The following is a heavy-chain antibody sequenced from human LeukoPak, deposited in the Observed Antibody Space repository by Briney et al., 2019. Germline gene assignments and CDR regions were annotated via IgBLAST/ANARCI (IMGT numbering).Heavy chain of an antibody. J-gene: IGHJ4*02. V-gene: IGHV1-18*01. CDR3: ARGGTYYPCIDY. CDR1: GYTFTTSY. D-gene: IGHD1-26*01. Sequence: GASVRVSCKASGYTFTTSYINWVRQAPGPGLEWMGWVSAYNGKTSYAQKFQGRVTMTTDSSTNTAYMDLTSLRSDDTAVYYCARGGTYYPCIDYWGQGTQVTVSS. CDR2: VSAYNGKT.